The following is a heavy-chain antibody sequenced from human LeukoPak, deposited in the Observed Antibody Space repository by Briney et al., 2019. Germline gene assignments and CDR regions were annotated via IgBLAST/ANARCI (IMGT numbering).Heavy chain of an antibody. D-gene: IGHD3-22*01. CDR2: IKQDGSEK. V-gene: IGHV3-7*01. J-gene: IGHJ4*02. CDR1: GFTFSSYW. Sequence: GGSLRLSCAASGFTFSSYWMSWVRQAPGKGMEWVANIKQDGSEKYYVDSVKGRFAISRDNSKNTLYLQMNSLRAEDTAVYSCARANYYDTSGYPDQNWGQGTLVTVSS. CDR3: ARANYYDTSGYPDQN.